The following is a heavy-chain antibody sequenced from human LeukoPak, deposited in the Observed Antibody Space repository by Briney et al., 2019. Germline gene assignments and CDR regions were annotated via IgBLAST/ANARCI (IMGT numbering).Heavy chain of an antibody. D-gene: IGHD2-15*01. Sequence: GGSLRLSCAASGFTFSSYGMNWVRQAPGKGLEWVSYISSSSNIMNYADSVKGRFTTSKDNAKNSLYLQMNSLRAEDTAVYYCARASGYCSGGTCQSFDYWGQGTLVTVSS. J-gene: IGHJ4*02. V-gene: IGHV3-48*01. CDR2: ISSSSNIM. CDR3: ARASGYCSGGTCQSFDY. CDR1: GFTFSSYG.